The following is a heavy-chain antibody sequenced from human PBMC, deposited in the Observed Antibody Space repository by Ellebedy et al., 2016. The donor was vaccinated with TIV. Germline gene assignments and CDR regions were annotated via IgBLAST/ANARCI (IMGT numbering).Heavy chain of an antibody. J-gene: IGHJ4*02. CDR2: VKHRGST. Sequence: MPSETLSLTCTASGGTIGNYYWNWIRQPPGKGLEWIGNVKHRGSTNYNPSLPIRVSISADSSKKQYFLNLSPVTAADTAFYYCVRSLYVGASIDYWGQGTLVTVS. CDR1: GGTIGNYY. V-gene: IGHV4-59*08. D-gene: IGHD1-26*01. CDR3: VRSLYVGASIDY.